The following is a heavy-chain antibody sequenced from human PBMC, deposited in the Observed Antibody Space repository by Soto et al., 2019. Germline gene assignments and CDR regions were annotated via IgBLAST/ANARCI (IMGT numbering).Heavy chain of an antibody. Sequence: PGGSLRLSCVASGFSFSNYAMTWVRQAPGKGLEWVSVISGSDGRTYYADSVKDRFTISRDNSKNTLYLQMNSLRAEDTAVYYCAKDRERDAWYEDYWGQGTLVTVSS. CDR2: ISGSDGRT. V-gene: IGHV3-23*01. CDR1: GFSFSNYA. D-gene: IGHD6-13*01. J-gene: IGHJ4*02. CDR3: AKDRERDAWYEDY.